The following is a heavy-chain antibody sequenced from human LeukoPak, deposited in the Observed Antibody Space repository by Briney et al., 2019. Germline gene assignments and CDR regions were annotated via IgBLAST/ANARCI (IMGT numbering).Heavy chain of an antibody. D-gene: IGHD3-22*01. J-gene: IGHJ4*02. CDR3: ARGAHYYDSSGYYWFDY. V-gene: IGHV1-18*01. CDR1: GYTFTSYG. CDR2: ISAYNGNT. Sequence: ASVKVSFKASGYTFTSYGISWVRQAPGQGLEWMGWISAYNGNTNYAQKLQGRVTMTTDTSTSTAYMELRSLRSDDTAVYYCARGAHYYDSSGYYWFDYWGQGTLVTVSS.